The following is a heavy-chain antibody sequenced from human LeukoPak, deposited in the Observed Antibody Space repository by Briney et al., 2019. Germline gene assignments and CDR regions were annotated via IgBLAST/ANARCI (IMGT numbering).Heavy chain of an antibody. CDR3: AKSSTSQRGYYGMDV. Sequence: GGSLRLSCAASGFTFTSYAMNWVRQAPGKGLEWVSGISGSGGSTYYADSVKGRFTISRDSSKNTLYLQMNSLRAEDTGVYYCAKSSTSQRGYYGMDVWGQGTTVTVSS. CDR2: ISGSGGST. V-gene: IGHV3-23*01. D-gene: IGHD6-25*01. CDR1: GFTFTSYA. J-gene: IGHJ6*02.